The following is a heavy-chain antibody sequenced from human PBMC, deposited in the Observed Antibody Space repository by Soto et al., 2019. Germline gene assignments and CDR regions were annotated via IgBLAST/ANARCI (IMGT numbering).Heavy chain of an antibody. CDR1: GFTFSNYA. CDR3: ARVKGAVIGFDSLDY. J-gene: IGHJ4*02. D-gene: IGHD3-9*01. V-gene: IGHV3-23*01. CDR2: ISGSGDKT. Sequence: VQRLESGGGLLQPGGSLRLSCAASGFTFSNYAMSWVRQAPGKGLECVSVISGSGDKTFYADSVKGQFTISRDNSKNTRYLQMNSLRAEDTAIYYWARVKGAVIGFDSLDYWGQGTLVTVSS.